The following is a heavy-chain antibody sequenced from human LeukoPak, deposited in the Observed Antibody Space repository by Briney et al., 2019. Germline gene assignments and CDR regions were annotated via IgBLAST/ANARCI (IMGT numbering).Heavy chain of an antibody. J-gene: IGHJ3*02. CDR1: GGSFSGYY. CDR2: INHSGST. V-gene: IGHV4-34*01. D-gene: IGHD1-1*01. Sequence: SETLSLTCAVYGGSFSGYYWSWIRQPPGKGLEWIGEINHSGSTNYNPSLKSRVTISVDTSKNQFSLKLSSVTAADTAVYYCARGEGVRRAAFDIWGQGTMVTVSS. CDR3: ARGEGVRRAAFDI.